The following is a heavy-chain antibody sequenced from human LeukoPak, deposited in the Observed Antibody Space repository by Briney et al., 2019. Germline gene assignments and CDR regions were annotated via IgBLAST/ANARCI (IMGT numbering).Heavy chain of an antibody. CDR1: GYSFTSYW. V-gene: IGHV5-51*03. Sequence: GESLKISCKGSGYSFTSYWIGWVRQMPGKGLEWMGIIYPGDSDTRYSPSFQGQVTISADKSINTAYLQWSSLKASNTAMYYCARLLYYDFWSGYSTQSYMDVWGKGTTVTVSS. CDR3: ARLLYYDFWSGYSTQSYMDV. J-gene: IGHJ6*03. CDR2: IYPGDSDT. D-gene: IGHD3-3*01.